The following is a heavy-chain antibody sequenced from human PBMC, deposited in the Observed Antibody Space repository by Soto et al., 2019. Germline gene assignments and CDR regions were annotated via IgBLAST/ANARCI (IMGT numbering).Heavy chain of an antibody. CDR1: GGTFSSYT. D-gene: IGHD6-19*01. Sequence: QVQLVQSGAEVKKPGSSVKVSCKASGGTFSSYTISWVRQVPGQGLEWMGRIIPILGIANYAQKFQGRVTITADKSTSTAYMELSSLRSEDTAVYYCARELSTAVAGDWGQGTLVTVSS. CDR3: ARELSTAVAGD. J-gene: IGHJ4*02. V-gene: IGHV1-69*08. CDR2: IIPILGIA.